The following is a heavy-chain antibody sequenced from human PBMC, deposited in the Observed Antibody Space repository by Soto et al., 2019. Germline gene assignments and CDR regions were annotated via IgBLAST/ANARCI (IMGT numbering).Heavy chain of an antibody. CDR1: GGSSSSGGYC. CDR2: IYYSGST. V-gene: IGHV4-31*03. Sequence: ALETLPHTCTFSGGSSSSGGYCWSWIRTQPGKGLEWIGYIYYSGSTYYNPSLKSRVTISVDTSKNQFSLKLSSVTAADTAVYYCARIPVIEYSSSRLTDYWGQGTLVTVSS. J-gene: IGHJ4*02. D-gene: IGHD6-6*01. CDR3: ARIPVIEYSSSRLTDY.